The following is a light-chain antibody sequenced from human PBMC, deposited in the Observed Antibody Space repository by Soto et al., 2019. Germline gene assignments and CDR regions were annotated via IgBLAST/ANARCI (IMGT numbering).Light chain of an antibody. CDR1: QSISSW. Sequence: DIQITPSPSSPCASVGDRVTITCRAGQSISSWLAWYQQMPGKAPKLLIYDASSLHSGVPSRFSGSGSGTEFTLTTSSLQPDDFATYYCQHYNSYSEAFGQGTKVDIK. CDR2: DAS. V-gene: IGKV1-5*01. CDR3: QHYNSYSEA. J-gene: IGKJ1*01.